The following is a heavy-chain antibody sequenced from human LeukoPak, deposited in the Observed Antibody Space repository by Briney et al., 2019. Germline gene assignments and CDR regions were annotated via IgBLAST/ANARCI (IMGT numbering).Heavy chain of an antibody. J-gene: IGHJ4*02. V-gene: IGHV4-34*01. CDR3: ARGHLGRYLGAYYFDY. Sequence: SETLSLTCAVYGGSFSGYYWSWIRQPPGKGLEWIGEINHSGSTNYNPSLKSRVTISVDTSKNQFSLKLSSVTAADTAVHYCARGHLGRYLGAYYFDYWGQGTLVTVSS. CDR2: INHSGST. CDR1: GGSFSGYY. D-gene: IGHD3-9*01.